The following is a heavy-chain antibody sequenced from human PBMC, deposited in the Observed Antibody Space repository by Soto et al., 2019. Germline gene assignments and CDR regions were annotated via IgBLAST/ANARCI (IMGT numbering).Heavy chain of an antibody. J-gene: IGHJ4*02. CDR2: IWFHGTMK. V-gene: IGHV3-33*01. CDR1: GFTFSTYD. CDR3: ARKDPGTAAGGDY. D-gene: IGHD6-13*01. Sequence: QVQLVESGGGVVQPGRSLRLSCAASGFTFSTYDMHWVRQAPGKGLEWVALIWFHGTMKYYADSVKGRFTISRDNSKNTLYLQMDSLRAEETAVYYCARKDPGTAAGGDYWGQGTLVTVSS.